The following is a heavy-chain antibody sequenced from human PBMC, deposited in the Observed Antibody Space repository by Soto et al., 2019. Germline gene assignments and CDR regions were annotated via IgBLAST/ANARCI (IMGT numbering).Heavy chain of an antibody. V-gene: IGHV1-69*02. CDR2: IIPILGIA. CDR3: ATSNSSGYLVRAFDI. J-gene: IGHJ3*02. CDR1: GGTFSSYT. Sequence: QVQLVQSGAEVKKPGSSVEVSCKASGGTFSSYTISWVRQAPGQGLEWMGRIIPILGIANYAQKFQGRVTITADKSTSTAYMELSSLRSEDTAVYYCATSNSSGYLVRAFDIWGQGTMVTVSS. D-gene: IGHD3-22*01.